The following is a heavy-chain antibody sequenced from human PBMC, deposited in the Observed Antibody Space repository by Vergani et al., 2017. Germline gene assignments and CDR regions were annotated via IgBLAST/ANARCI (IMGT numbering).Heavy chain of an antibody. CDR1: VFIFSSYA. Sequence: EVQLLESGGGLVQRGGSLRLPCASFVFIFSSYAMSWVRQAPGKGLEWVSGISGIDGSTYYADSVKGRFTISRDNSKNTLYLQMNSLRAEDTAVYYCAKSLLLEWLYGGAGFDPWGQGTLVTVSS. V-gene: IGHV3-23*01. J-gene: IGHJ5*02. D-gene: IGHD3-3*01. CDR3: AKSLLLEWLYGGAGFDP. CDR2: ISGIDGST.